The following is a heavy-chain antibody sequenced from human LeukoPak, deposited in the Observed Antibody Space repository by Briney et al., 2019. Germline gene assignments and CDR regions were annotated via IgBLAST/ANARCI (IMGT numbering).Heavy chain of an antibody. D-gene: IGHD6-6*01. V-gene: IGHV4-31*03. CDR2: IYYSGST. CDR3: ARVEFPKAARHVLPNYFDY. Sequence: SQTLSLTCTVSGGSISSGGYYWSWIRQHPGKGLEWIGYIYYSGSTYYNPSLKSRVTISVDTSKNQFSLKLSSVTAADTAVYYCARVEFPKAARHVLPNYFDYWGQGTLVTVSS. CDR1: GGSISSGGYY. J-gene: IGHJ4*02.